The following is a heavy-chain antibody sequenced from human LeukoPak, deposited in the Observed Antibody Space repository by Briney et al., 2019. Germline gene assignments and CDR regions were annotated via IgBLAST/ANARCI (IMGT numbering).Heavy chain of an antibody. CDR1: GFTFSSYG. CDR2: ISYDGSNK. CDR3: AKNHYYGSGSYYYYYGMDV. D-gene: IGHD3-10*01. J-gene: IGHJ6*04. Sequence: GGSLRLSCAASGFTFSSYGMHWVRQAPGKGLEWVAVISYDGSNKYYADSVKGRFTISRDNSKNTLYLQMNSLRAEDTAEYYCAKNHYYGSGSYYYYYGMDVWGKGTTVTVSS. V-gene: IGHV3-30*18.